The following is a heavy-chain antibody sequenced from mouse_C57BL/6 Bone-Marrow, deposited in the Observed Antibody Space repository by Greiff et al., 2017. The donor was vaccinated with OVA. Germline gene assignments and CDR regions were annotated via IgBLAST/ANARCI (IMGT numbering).Heavy chain of an antibody. Sequence: VQLQQPGAELVRPGASVKLSCKASGYTFNSYWINWVKQRPGQGLEWIGNIYPSDSYNNSNQKFKDKDTLTVDRSSSTAYMQLSSPTSEDSAVYYCTRESYYCNVYAMDYWGQGTSVTVSS. D-gene: IGHD2-10*01. CDR3: TRESYYCNVYAMDY. CDR1: GYTFNSYW. V-gene: IGHV1-69*02. J-gene: IGHJ4*01. CDR2: IYPSDSYN.